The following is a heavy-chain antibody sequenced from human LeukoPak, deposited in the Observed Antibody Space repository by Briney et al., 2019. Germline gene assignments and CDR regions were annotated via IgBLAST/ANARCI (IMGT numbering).Heavy chain of an antibody. J-gene: IGHJ4*02. D-gene: IGHD3-3*01. V-gene: IGHV1-24*01. Sequence: GASVKVSCKVSGYTLTELSMHWVRQAPGKGLEWMGGFDPEDGETIYAQKFQGRVTMTEDTSTDTAYMELSSLRSEDTAVYYCATHYDFWSGYSFDYWGQGTLVTASS. CDR1: GYTLTELS. CDR3: ATHYDFWSGYSFDY. CDR2: FDPEDGET.